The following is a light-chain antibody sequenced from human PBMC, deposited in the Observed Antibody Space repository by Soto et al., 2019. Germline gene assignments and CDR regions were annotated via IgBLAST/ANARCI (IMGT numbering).Light chain of an antibody. CDR3: SSYAGTNNLV. CDR1: SSDVGGYNY. CDR2: EVR. V-gene: IGLV2-8*01. Sequence: QSALTQPPSAYGSPGQSVTISCTGTSSDVGGYNYVSWYQQYPGKAPKIMIYEVRERPSGVPVRFSGSKSGNTASLTVSGLQAEDEADYYCSSYAGTNNLVFGGGTKLNVL. J-gene: IGLJ3*02.